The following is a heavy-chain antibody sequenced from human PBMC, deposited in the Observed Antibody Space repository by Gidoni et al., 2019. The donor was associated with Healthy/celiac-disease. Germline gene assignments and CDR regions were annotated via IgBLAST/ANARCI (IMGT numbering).Heavy chain of an antibody. D-gene: IGHD2-15*01. CDR1: GYTFTSYY. Sequence: QVQLVQSGAEVKKPGASVQVSCQASGYTFTSYYMHWVRQAPGQGLEWLGIINPSGGSTSYAQKFQGRVTMTRDTSTSTVYMELSSLRSEDTAVYYCATLSGGLPQSVPYWGQGTLVTVSS. V-gene: IGHV1-46*01. CDR2: INPSGGST. CDR3: ATLSGGLPQSVPY. J-gene: IGHJ4*02.